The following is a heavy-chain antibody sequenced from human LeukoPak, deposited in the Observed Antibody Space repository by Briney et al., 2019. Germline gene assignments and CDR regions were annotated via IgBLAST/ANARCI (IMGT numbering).Heavy chain of an antibody. D-gene: IGHD6-13*01. CDR1: GGTFSSYA. Sequence: SLKVSCKASGGTFSSYAISWVRQAPGQGLEWMGRIIPIFGTANYAQKFQGRVTITTDESTSTAYMELSSLRSEDTAVYYCARGLWEQLGPWFDPWGQGTLVTVSS. V-gene: IGHV1-69*05. CDR3: ARGLWEQLGPWFDP. J-gene: IGHJ5*02. CDR2: IIPIFGTA.